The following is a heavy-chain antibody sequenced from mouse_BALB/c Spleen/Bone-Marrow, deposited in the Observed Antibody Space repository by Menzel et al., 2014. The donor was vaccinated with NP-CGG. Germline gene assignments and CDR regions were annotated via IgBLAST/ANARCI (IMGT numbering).Heavy chain of an antibody. V-gene: IGHV1-69*02. CDR1: GYTFTSYW. CDR3: ARWLLGYAMDY. D-gene: IGHD2-3*01. Sequence: VQLQQSGAELVKPGASVKLSCKASGYTFTSYWMHWVKQRPGQGLEWIGEIDPSDSYTNYNQKFKGKATSTVDKSSSTAYMQLSSLTSEDSAVYYCARWLLGYAMDYWGQGTSVTVSS. J-gene: IGHJ4*01. CDR2: IDPSDSYT.